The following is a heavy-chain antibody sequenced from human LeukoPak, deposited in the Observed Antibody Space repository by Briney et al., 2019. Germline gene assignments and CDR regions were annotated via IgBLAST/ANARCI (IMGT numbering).Heavy chain of an antibody. CDR3: ARDPSDYHGMDV. V-gene: IGHV1-69*06. J-gene: IGHJ6*04. CDR2: IIPIFGTA. CDR1: GGTFSSYA. Sequence: SVKVSCKASGGTFSSYAISWVRQAPGQGLEWMGGIIPIFGTANYAQKFQGRVTITADKSTSTAYMELSSLRSEDTAVYYCARDPSDYHGMDVWGKGTTVTVSS. D-gene: IGHD3-3*01.